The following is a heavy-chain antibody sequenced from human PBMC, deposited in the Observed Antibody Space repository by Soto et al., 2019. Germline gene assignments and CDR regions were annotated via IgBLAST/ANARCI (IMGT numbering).Heavy chain of an antibody. CDR1: EETFSRYA. D-gene: IGHD2-2*01. V-gene: IGHV1-69*13. Sequence: SLKVCCKASEETFSRYAISWVRQATGQGHEWMRGIIRIFGTANYAQKFQGRVTITADESTSTAYMELSSLRSEDTAVYYCARVSSAAKAPWYPYYFDYWGQGTLVTVSS. CDR3: ARVSSAAKAPWYPYYFDY. J-gene: IGHJ4*02. CDR2: IIRIFGTA.